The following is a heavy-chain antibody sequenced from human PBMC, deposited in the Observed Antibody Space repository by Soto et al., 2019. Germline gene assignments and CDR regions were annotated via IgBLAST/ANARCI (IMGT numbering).Heavy chain of an antibody. D-gene: IGHD4-4*01. V-gene: IGHV4-31*03. CDR3: ARAGRNFDSHHSALFDS. CDR2: IYYSGST. CDR1: GGSISSGTYY. Sequence: SETMYITCTVSGGSISSGTYYWSWIRKHPGKGLEWIAYIYYSGSTYYNPSLKSRVSISVDTSKNQFSLKLTSVTAADTAVYYGARAGRNFDSHHSALFDSWGQGTLVT. J-gene: IGHJ5*01.